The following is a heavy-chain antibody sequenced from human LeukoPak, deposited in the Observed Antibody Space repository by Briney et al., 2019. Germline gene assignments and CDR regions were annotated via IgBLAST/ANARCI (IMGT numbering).Heavy chain of an antibody. J-gene: IGHJ6*02. CDR2: ISYDGSNK. CDR1: GFTFSSYA. CDR3: ATSLYDSSGYGGLDV. D-gene: IGHD3-22*01. V-gene: IGHV3-30-3*01. Sequence: PGGSLRLSCAASGFTFSSYAMHWVRQAPGKGLEWVAVISYDGSNKYYADSVKGRFTISRDNSKNTLYLQLNSLRAEDTAVYYCATSLYDSSGYGGLDVWGQGTTVTVSS.